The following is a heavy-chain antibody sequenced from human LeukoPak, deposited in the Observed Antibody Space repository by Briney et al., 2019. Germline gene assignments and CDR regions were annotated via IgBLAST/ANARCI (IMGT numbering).Heavy chain of an antibody. V-gene: IGHV3-23*01. J-gene: IGHJ4*02. CDR1: GFTFSNYA. CDR2: VSGSGGST. CDR3: ARGPLTEVAGTTWDS. Sequence: GGSLRLSCAASGFTFSNYAMSWVRQSPRKGLEWVSAVSGSGGSTYYADSVRGRFTVSRDNSQITLYLQMNSLGAEDTAVYFCARGPLTEVAGTTWDSWGRGTLVTVSS. D-gene: IGHD6-19*01.